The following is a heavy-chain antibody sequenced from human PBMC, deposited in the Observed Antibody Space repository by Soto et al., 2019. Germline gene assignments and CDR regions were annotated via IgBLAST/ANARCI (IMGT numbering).Heavy chain of an antibody. J-gene: IGHJ3*01. CDR3: AKGFIVVVTVIRPDDSFDV. CDR1: GFTFGNYG. Sequence: EVQLLESGGGLVQPGGSLRLSCAAAGFTFGNYGMNWVRQAPGKGLEWVSGISGGGGSTYYADSVKGRFTSSRDPSKNQVFLEMNSLRAEDTAVYYCAKGFIVVVTVIRPDDSFDVWGQGTLVTVSS. D-gene: IGHD2-21*02. CDR2: ISGGGGST. V-gene: IGHV3-23*01.